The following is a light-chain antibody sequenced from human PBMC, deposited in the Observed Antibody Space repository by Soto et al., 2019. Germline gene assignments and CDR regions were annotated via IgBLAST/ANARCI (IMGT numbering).Light chain of an antibody. V-gene: IGKV3-15*01. CDR2: RTS. J-gene: IGKJ4*01. Sequence: EIVMTQSPATQSVSPGERATLSCRASQSNSSNLAWYQQKPGQAPRLLMFRTSSRATGFPARFSGSGSGTEFNLTISSLQSEDFGVYYCQQYNNWPRATFGGGTKVEIK. CDR3: QQYNNWPRAT. CDR1: QSNSSN.